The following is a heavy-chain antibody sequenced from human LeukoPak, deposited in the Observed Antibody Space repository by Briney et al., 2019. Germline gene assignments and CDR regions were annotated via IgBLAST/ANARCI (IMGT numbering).Heavy chain of an antibody. CDR3: ARGNDYYDSSSYYY. Sequence: GGSLRFSCAASGFTFSSYSMNWVRQAPGKGLEWVSFISSSSSYIYYADSVKGRFTISRDNARNSLYLQMNSLRAEDTAVYYCARGNDYYDSSSYYYWGQGTLVTVSS. V-gene: IGHV3-21*01. CDR1: GFTFSSYS. CDR2: ISSSSSYI. D-gene: IGHD3-22*01. J-gene: IGHJ4*02.